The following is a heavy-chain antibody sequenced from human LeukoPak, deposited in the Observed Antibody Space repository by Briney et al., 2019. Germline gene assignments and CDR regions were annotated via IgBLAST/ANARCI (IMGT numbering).Heavy chain of an antibody. CDR1: GGSISKYY. CDR3: AREGLRGYDFWSGYPGGYYFDY. V-gene: IGHV4-4*07. Sequence: SEALSLTCNVSGGSISKYYWSWIRQPAGKGLEWIGRISTGGSPNYNPSLRSRVTMSVDTSKNQFSLKLSSVTAADTAVYYCAREGLRGYDFWSGYPGGYYFDYWGQGTLVTVSS. D-gene: IGHD3-3*01. J-gene: IGHJ4*02. CDR2: ISTGGSP.